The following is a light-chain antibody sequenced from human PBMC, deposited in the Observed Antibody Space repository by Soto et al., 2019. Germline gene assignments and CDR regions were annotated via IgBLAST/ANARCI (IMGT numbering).Light chain of an antibody. Sequence: DIQMTQSPSSLSASVGDRVTITCQASQDINTYLSWYQQRPGKAPTXLISDASYLQTGVPSRFSGSGSGTDFTFTISSLQPEDSETYDGQQYDNLPITFGQGTRLEIK. CDR2: DAS. CDR3: QQYDNLPIT. V-gene: IGKV1-33*01. J-gene: IGKJ5*01. CDR1: QDINTY.